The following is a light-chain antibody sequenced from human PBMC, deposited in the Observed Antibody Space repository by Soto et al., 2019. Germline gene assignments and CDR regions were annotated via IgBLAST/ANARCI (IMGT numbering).Light chain of an antibody. Sequence: QAVVTQPASVSGSPGQSITISCTGTSSDVGGYNYVSWYQHHPGKAPKVIIYDVTNRPTGVSDRFSGSKSGNTASLTISGLQAEDEAEYFCTSYTTGSSLVVFGGGTKLTVL. J-gene: IGLJ2*01. CDR3: TSYTTGSSLVV. CDR2: DVT. V-gene: IGLV2-14*03. CDR1: SSDVGGYNY.